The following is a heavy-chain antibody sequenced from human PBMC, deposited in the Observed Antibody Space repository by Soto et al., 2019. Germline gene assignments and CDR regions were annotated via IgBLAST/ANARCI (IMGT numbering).Heavy chain of an antibody. CDR2: IWYDGSNK. CDR1: GFTFSSYG. J-gene: IGHJ4*02. CDR3: AREGQQLIRGTYYYFDD. D-gene: IGHD6-13*01. Sequence: QVQLVESGGGVVQPGRSLRLSCAASGFTFSSYGMHWVRQAPGKGLEWVAVIWYDGSNKYYADSVKGRFTISRDNSNNTLYLQMNSLTAEDTAVYYCAREGQQLIRGTYYYFDDWGQGTLVTVSS. V-gene: IGHV3-33*01.